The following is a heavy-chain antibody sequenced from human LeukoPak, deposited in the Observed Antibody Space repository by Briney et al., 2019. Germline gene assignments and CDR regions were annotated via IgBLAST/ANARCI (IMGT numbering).Heavy chain of an antibody. CDR3: ARVHNSYGTETTDYYFDY. V-gene: IGHV4-38-2*02. J-gene: IGHJ4*02. D-gene: IGHD5-18*01. CDR1: GYSISSGYY. Sequence: PSETLSLTCTVSGYSISSGYYWGWIRQPPGKGLEWIGSIYHSGSTYYNPSLKSRVTISVDTSKNQFSLKLSSVTAADTAVYYCARVHNSYGTETTDYYFDYWGQGTLVTVSS. CDR2: IYHSGST.